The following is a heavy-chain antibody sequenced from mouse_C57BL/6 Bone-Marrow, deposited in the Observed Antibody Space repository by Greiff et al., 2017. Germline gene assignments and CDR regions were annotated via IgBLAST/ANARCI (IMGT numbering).Heavy chain of an antibody. V-gene: IGHV1-7*01. CDR1: GYTFTSYW. J-gene: IGHJ1*03. D-gene: IGHD2-4*01. CDR3: ARLIKNPYWYFDV. CDR2: INPSSGYT. Sequence: VQLQQSGAELAKPGASVKLSCKASGYTFTSYWMHWAKQRPGQGLEWIGYINPSSGYTKYNQKFKDKATLTADKSSSTAYMQLSSLTYEDSAVYYCARLIKNPYWYFDVWGTGTTVTVSS.